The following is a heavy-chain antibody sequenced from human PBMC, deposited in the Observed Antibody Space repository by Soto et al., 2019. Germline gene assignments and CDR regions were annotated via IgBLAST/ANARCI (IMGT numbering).Heavy chain of an antibody. V-gene: IGHV2-5*02. CDR1: GFSLSTSGVG. D-gene: IGHD3-10*01. CDR3: AHRRQAPLNYSSGSNYGMDV. Sequence: QITLKESGPTLVKPTQTLTLTCTFSGFSLSTSGVGVGWIRQPPGKALEWLALIYWDDDKRYSPSLKSRLTITKDTSKNQVVLTMTNMDPVDTATYYCAHRRQAPLNYSSGSNYGMDVWGQGTTVTVSS. CDR2: IYWDDDK. J-gene: IGHJ6*02.